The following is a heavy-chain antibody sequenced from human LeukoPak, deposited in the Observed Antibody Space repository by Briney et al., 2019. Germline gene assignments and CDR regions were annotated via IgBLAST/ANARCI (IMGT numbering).Heavy chain of an antibody. CDR2: INPNSGGT. Sequence: ASVKVSCKASGYTFTGYYRHWVRQAPGQGLEWMGWINPNSGGTNYAQKFQGRVTMTRDTSISTAYMELSRLRSDDTAVYYCARGYYDSSGYIHYWGQGTLVTVSS. V-gene: IGHV1-2*02. J-gene: IGHJ4*02. D-gene: IGHD3-22*01. CDR3: ARGYYDSSGYIHY. CDR1: GYTFTGYY.